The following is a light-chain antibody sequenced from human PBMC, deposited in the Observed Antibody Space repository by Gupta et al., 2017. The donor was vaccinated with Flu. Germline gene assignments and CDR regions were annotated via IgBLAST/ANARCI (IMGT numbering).Light chain of an antibody. J-gene: IGKJ4*01. Sequence: GARVTVTCQASQDITNYLNWFQQKPGKAPKLLIDDASTLQTGVPSRFSGSGSGTDFTFTISSLQPDDIATYYCQQYGTLPLTFGGGTKVEIK. CDR1: QDITNY. V-gene: IGKV1-33*01. CDR2: DAS. CDR3: QQYGTLPLT.